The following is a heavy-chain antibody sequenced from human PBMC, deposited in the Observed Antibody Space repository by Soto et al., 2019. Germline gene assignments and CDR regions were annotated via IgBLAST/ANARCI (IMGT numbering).Heavy chain of an antibody. Sequence: QVQLVESGGGVVQPGRSLRLSCAASGFTFSSYAMHWVRQAPGKGLEWVAVISYDGSNKYYADSVKGRFTISRDNPKNTLYLQMNSLRAEDTAVYYCAREGRDIVLMGYATPDWYFDLWGRGTLVTVSS. CDR1: GFTFSSYA. V-gene: IGHV3-30-3*01. CDR2: ISYDGSNK. CDR3: AREGRDIVLMGYATPDWYFDL. J-gene: IGHJ2*01. D-gene: IGHD2-8*01.